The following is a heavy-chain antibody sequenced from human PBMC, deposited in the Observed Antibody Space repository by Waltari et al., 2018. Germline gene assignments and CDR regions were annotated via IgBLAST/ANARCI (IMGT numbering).Heavy chain of an antibody. D-gene: IGHD2-2*01. CDR1: GYTFTGYY. CDR2: YKPTRGGT. Sequence: QVQLVQSGAEVKKPGASVKVSCKASGYTFTGYYMHWVRQAPGQRLEWRGQYKPTRGGTNYAAKFQGRVTMTRDTSSSTVYMELRRLTSDDTAMYYCARDYCSSISCVFDYWGQGTLVTVSS. V-gene: IGHV1-2*06. CDR3: ARDYCSSISCVFDY. J-gene: IGHJ4*02.